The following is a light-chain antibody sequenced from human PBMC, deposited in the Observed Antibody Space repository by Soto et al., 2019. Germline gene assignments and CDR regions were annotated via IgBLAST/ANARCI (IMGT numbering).Light chain of an antibody. J-gene: IGKJ2*01. Sequence: EVVLTQSPGTLSLSPGERATLSCTASQSVSNNYFAWYQQKPGQAPRLLIFGSSDMATGIPDRFSGSGSGTDFTLTISRLEPEDFAVYYCQQYGSSPPYTFGQGTQLEIK. CDR3: QQYGSSPPYT. CDR2: GSS. CDR1: QSVSNNY. V-gene: IGKV3-20*01.